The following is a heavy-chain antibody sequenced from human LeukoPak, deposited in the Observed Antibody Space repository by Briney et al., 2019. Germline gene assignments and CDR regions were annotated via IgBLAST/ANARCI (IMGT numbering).Heavy chain of an antibody. CDR2: FYTSGST. J-gene: IGHJ5*02. V-gene: IGHV4-4*09. CDR1: GDSINTHY. CDR3: ARYCRSGSCYSGRTFDP. D-gene: IGHD2-15*01. Sequence: SETLSLTCTVSGDSINTHYWSWIRQSPGKGLEWIGYFYTSGSTNFNPSLNGRVTTSVDTSKNQFSLRLSSVTAADTAVYYCARYCRSGSCYSGRTFDPWGQGARVTVSS.